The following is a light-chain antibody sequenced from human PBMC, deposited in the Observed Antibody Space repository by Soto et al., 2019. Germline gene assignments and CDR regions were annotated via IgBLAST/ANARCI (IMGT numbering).Light chain of an antibody. CDR3: LQRGNWPLST. Sequence: EIVLTQSPATLSLSPGDRATLSSRASQSISNYLAWYQQRPGQAPRLLIYDASNRATGIPARFRGSGSKTDFTLTISRLEPEDFAVYYCLQRGNWPLSTFGQGTKLEIK. J-gene: IGKJ2*01. V-gene: IGKV3-11*01. CDR2: DAS. CDR1: QSISNY.